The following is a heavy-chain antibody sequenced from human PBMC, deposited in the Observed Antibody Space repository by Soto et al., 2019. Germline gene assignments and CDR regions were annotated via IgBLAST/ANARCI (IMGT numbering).Heavy chain of an antibody. D-gene: IGHD2-15*01. V-gene: IGHV3-23*01. CDR3: AKDGYCNGGSCYLYYLDS. CDR1: GFNFRNFP. Sequence: PGGSLRLSCAASGFNFRNFPMTWVRQAPGKGLEWVATISFGGGNTYYADSLEGRFTISRDNSKNTLFLQMYDLRAEDTALYYCAKDGYCNGGSCYLYYLDSWGLGTPVTVSS. CDR2: ISFGGGNT. J-gene: IGHJ4*02.